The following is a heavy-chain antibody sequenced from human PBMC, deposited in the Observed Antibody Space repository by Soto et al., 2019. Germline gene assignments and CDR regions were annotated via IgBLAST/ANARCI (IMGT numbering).Heavy chain of an antibody. Sequence: SETLSLSCAVYGGSLSDYNWSWIRQSPGKGLEWIGEINHSGGTNYNPSLTSRATLSVDTSKNQVSLKLSSVTAADSAMYFCARDPQGDGRLHCPYWAQGTLVTVS. CDR2: INHSGGT. CDR1: GGSLSDYN. CDR3: ARDPQGDGRLHCPY. D-gene: IGHD1-26*01. J-gene: IGHJ4*02. V-gene: IGHV4-34*01.